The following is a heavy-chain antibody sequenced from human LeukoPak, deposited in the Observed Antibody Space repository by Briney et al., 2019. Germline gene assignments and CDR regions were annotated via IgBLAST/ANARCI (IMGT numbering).Heavy chain of an antibody. CDR2: VFFSGGANH. CDR1: GASISSHY. D-gene: IGHD3/OR15-3a*01. Sequence: ASETLSLTCTVSGASISSHYWSWIRQPAGKGLEWIGRVFFSGGANHNYNPSLKGRVTMSLDTSKNQFSLKLSSVTAADTAVYYCARDHDWSGSEIRPSDYWGQGTLVTVSS. J-gene: IGHJ4*02. V-gene: IGHV4-4*07. CDR3: ARDHDWSGSEIRPSDY.